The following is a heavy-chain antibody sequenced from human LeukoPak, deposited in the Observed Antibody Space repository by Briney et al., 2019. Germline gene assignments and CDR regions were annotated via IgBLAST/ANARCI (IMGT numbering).Heavy chain of an antibody. CDR1: GFTLSSNY. Sequence: PGGSLRLSCAASGFTLSSNYMSWVRQAPGKGLEWVSVIYSGGSTYYADSVKGRFTISRDNSKNTLYLQMNSLRAEDTAVYYCAREYQLLASAFDISGQGTMVTVSS. CDR3: AREYQLLASAFDI. CDR2: IYSGGST. J-gene: IGHJ3*02. D-gene: IGHD2-2*01. V-gene: IGHV3-53*01.